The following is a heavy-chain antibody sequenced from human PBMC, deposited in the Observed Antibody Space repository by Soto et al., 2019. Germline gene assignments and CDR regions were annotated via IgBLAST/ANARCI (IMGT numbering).Heavy chain of an antibody. J-gene: IGHJ5*02. CDR1: GDSVSDYY. CDR2: GHASGTT. CDR3: ARERSSITMVRGGWFDP. V-gene: IGHV4-4*07. Sequence: PSETLSLTCTVSGDSVSDYYWSWIRQPAGKGLEWIGRGHASGTTNYNPSLKSRITMSVDTSTNQFSLKLTSVTAADTAVYYCARERSSITMVRGGWFDPWGQGTLVTVSS. D-gene: IGHD3-10*01.